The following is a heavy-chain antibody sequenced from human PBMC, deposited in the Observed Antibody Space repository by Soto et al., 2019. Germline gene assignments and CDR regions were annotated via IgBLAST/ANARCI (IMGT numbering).Heavy chain of an antibody. Sequence: QVQLQQWGAGLLKPSETLSLTCAVYGGSFSGYYWSWIRQPPGKGLEWIGEINHSGSTNYNPSLKSRVTISVDTSKNQFSLKLSSVTAADTAVYYCASRITIFGVVTANWFDPWGQGTLVTVSS. CDR3: ASRITIFGVVTANWFDP. J-gene: IGHJ5*02. D-gene: IGHD3-3*01. V-gene: IGHV4-34*01. CDR1: GGSFSGYY. CDR2: INHSGST.